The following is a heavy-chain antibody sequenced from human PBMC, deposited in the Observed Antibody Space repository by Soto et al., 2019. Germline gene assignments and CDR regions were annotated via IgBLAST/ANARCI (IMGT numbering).Heavy chain of an antibody. D-gene: IGHD3-3*01. Sequence: PGEALKISCKGSGYSFTSYWIGWGRQMPGKGLEWMGIIYPGDSDTRYRPSFQGQVTISADKSSSTAYLQWSSLKAADTAMYYCARPGYYDFCSAYPYGMEVWGKGTTVTVSS. CDR1: GYSFTSYW. J-gene: IGHJ6*04. CDR2: IYPGDSDT. V-gene: IGHV5-51*01. CDR3: ARPGYYDFCSAYPYGMEV.